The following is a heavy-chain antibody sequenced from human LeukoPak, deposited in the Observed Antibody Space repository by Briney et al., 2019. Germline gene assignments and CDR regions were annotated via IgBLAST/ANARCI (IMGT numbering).Heavy chain of an antibody. D-gene: IGHD2-21*01. CDR1: GFTFSTYG. CDR3: ARALWPYYFDY. V-gene: IGHV3-33*01. J-gene: IGHJ4*02. Sequence: GGSLRLSCAASGFTFSTYGMHWVRQAPGKGLEWVAIIWYDGSNEYYADSVKGRFTISRDNSKNTLYLQMNSLRAEDTAVYYCARALWPYYFDYWGQGTLVTVSS. CDR2: IWYDGSNE.